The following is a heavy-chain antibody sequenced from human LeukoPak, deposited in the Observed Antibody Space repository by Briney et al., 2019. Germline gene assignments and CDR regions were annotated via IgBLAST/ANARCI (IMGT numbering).Heavy chain of an antibody. CDR1: GGSISSSSYY. Sequence: SETLSLTCTVSGGSISSSSYYWGWIRQPPGKGLEWIGSIYYSGSTYYNPSLKSRVTISVDTSKNQFSLKLSSVTAAGTAVYYCARGGYSSGWYGWGQGTLVTVSS. J-gene: IGHJ4*02. CDR3: ARGGYSSGWYG. CDR2: IYYSGST. V-gene: IGHV4-39*07. D-gene: IGHD6-19*01.